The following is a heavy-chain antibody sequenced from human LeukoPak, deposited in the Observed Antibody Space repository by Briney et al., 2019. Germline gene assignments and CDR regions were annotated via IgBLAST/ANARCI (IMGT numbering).Heavy chain of an antibody. J-gene: IGHJ3*02. CDR3: ARSYDSSGYYYDAFGI. D-gene: IGHD3-22*01. CDR1: GGSFSGYY. CDR2: INHSGST. V-gene: IGHV4-34*01. Sequence: SETLSLTCAVYGGSFSGYYWSWIRQPPGKGLEWIGEINHSGSTNYNPSLKSRVTISVDTSKNQFSLKLSSVTAADTAVYYCARSYDSSGYYYDAFGIWGQGTMVTVSS.